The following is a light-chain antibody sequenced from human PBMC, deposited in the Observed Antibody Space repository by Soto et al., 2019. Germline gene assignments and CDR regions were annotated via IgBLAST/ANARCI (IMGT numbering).Light chain of an antibody. J-gene: IGLJ2*01. Sequence: QSALTQPASVSGSPGQSITISCTGTSSDVGSYNLVSWYQQHPGKAPKLMIYEGSKRPSGVSNRFSGSKSGNTASPTSSGLPAEDEVDYYCCSYAGSSIHVVFGGGTKVTVL. CDR1: SSDVGSYNL. CDR2: EGS. CDR3: CSYAGSSIHVV. V-gene: IGLV2-23*01.